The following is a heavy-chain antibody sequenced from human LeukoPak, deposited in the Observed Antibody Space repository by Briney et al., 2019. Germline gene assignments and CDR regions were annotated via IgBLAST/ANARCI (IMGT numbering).Heavy chain of an antibody. J-gene: IGHJ5*02. V-gene: IGHV3-23*01. Sequence: GGSLRLSCAASGFTFSSYAMSWVRQVPGKGLEWVSSISGSGTNTYYADSVKGRFTISRDNSRNLLFLQMSSLRVEDTAVYYCAKRRHYYGSGDYYRDPWGQGTLATVSS. D-gene: IGHD3-10*01. CDR2: ISGSGTNT. CDR1: GFTFSSYA. CDR3: AKRRHYYGSGDYYRDP.